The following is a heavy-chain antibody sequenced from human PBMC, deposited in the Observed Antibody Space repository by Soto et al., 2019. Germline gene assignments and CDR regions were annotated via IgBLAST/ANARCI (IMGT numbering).Heavy chain of an antibody. CDR3: AKSIAAAPLYMDV. CDR1: GFTFSSYS. CDR2: ISSSSSTI. D-gene: IGHD6-13*01. Sequence: GGSLRLSCAASGFTFSSYSMNWFRQAPGKGLEWVSYISSSSSTIYYADSVKGRFTISRDNAKNSLYLQMNSLRAEDTAVYYCAKSIAAAPLYMDVWGKGTTVTV. V-gene: IGHV3-48*01. J-gene: IGHJ6*03.